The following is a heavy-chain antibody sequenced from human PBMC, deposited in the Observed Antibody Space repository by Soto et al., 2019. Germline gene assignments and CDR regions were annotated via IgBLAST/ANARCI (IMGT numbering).Heavy chain of an antibody. V-gene: IGHV3-21*01. Sequence: PGGSLRLSCAASGFTFSSYSMNWVRQAPGKGLEWVSSISSSSSYIYYADSVKGRFTISRDNAKNSLYLQMNSLRAEDTAVYYCARNSRGVVVPAASYWGQGTLVTVSS. CDR1: GFTFSSYS. J-gene: IGHJ4*02. D-gene: IGHD2-2*01. CDR3: ARNSRGVVVPAASY. CDR2: ISSSSSYI.